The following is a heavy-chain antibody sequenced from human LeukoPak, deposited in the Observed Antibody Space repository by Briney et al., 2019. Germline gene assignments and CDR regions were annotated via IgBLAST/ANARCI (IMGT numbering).Heavy chain of an antibody. CDR3: ARNPPPLGAFYYGSGSYFYN. Sequence: PGGSLRLSCAASGFTFSGYEMNWVRQAPGKGLEWVSFISSCGTTIYYADSVKGRFTISGDNAKNSVYLQMNSLRAEDTAVYYCARNPPPLGAFYYGSGSYFYNWGQGTLVTVSS. D-gene: IGHD3-10*01. CDR1: GFTFSGYE. J-gene: IGHJ4*02. V-gene: IGHV3-48*03. CDR2: ISSCGTTI.